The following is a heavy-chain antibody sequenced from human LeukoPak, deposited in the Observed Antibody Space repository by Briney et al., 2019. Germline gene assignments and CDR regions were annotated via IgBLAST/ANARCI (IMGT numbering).Heavy chain of an antibody. V-gene: IGHV4-34*01. CDR1: GGSFSGYY. CDR2: INHSGST. CDR3: ARPFLYYYDSSGYYYGTDAFDI. J-gene: IGHJ3*02. Sequence: SETLSLTCAVYGGSFSGYYWSWIRQPPGKGLEWIGEINHSGSTNYNPSLKSRVTISVDTSKNQFSLKLSSVTAADTAVYYCARPFLYYYDSSGYYYGTDAFDIWGQGTMVTVSS. D-gene: IGHD3-22*01.